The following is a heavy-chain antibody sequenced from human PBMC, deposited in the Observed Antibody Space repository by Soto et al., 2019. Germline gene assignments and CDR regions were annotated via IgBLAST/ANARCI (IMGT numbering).Heavy chain of an antibody. D-gene: IGHD4-17*01. J-gene: IGHJ4*02. V-gene: IGHV1-69*08. CDR1: GGTFSSYT. Sequence: QVQLVQSGAEVKKPGSSVKVSCKASGGTFSSYTISWVRQAPGQGLEWMGRIIPILGIANYAQKFQGRVTITADKSTSTAYMELSSLRSEDTAVYYCARDRFDYGDTQGDFDYWGQGTLVTVSS. CDR3: ARDRFDYGDTQGDFDY. CDR2: IIPILGIA.